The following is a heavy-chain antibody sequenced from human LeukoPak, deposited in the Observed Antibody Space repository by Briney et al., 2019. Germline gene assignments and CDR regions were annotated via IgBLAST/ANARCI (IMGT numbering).Heavy chain of an antibody. D-gene: IGHD6-19*01. V-gene: IGHV4-34*01. CDR3: ARGPKGSGWFLNY. Sequence: PSETLSLTCAVYGGSFSGYYWSWVRQPPGKGLEWIGEINHSGSSNYNPSLKSRVTISGDTSKNQFSLNLSSVTAADTAVYYCARGPKGSGWFLNYWSQGTLVTVSS. CDR2: INHSGSS. CDR1: GGSFSGYY. J-gene: IGHJ4*02.